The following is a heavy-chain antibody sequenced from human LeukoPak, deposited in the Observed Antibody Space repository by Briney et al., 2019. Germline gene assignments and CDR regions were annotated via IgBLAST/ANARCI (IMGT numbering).Heavy chain of an antibody. CDR1: GYTFTSYG. V-gene: IGHV1-18*01. J-gene: IGHJ4*02. CDR2: ISAYNGNT. D-gene: IGHD6-19*01. Sequence: ASVKVSCKASGYTFTSYGISWVRQAPGQGLEWMGWISAYNGNTNYAQKLQGRVTMTTDTSTSTAYMELRSLRSEDTAVYYCAREHPPRTKWLVDYWGQGTLVTVSS. CDR3: AREHPPRTKWLVDY.